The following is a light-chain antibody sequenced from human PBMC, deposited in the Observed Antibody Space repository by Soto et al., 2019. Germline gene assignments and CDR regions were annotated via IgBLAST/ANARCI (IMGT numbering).Light chain of an antibody. Sequence: DIQMTQSPSSLSASVGDRVTITCQASQDIGKSLNWYQQKPGKAPKVLISVASNLQIGVPSRFSGSGSGTDFTLTINSLQPEDIATFYRQQYDRLPLNLGGGTQVYIK. V-gene: IGKV1-33*01. CDR3: QQYDRLPLN. CDR1: QDIGKS. J-gene: IGKJ4*01. CDR2: VAS.